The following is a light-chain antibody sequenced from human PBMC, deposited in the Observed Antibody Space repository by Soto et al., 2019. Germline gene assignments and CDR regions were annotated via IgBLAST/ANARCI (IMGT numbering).Light chain of an antibody. CDR2: EVI. V-gene: IGLV2-8*01. J-gene: IGLJ1*01. CDR3: SSYAGSNYYV. Sequence: QSALTQPPSASGSPGQSVTISCTGTSSDVGGYNYVSWYQHHPGKAPKLMIFEVIQRPSGVPDRFSGSKSGNTASLTVSGLQAEDEADYYCSSYAGSNYYVFGTGTKLTVL. CDR1: SSDVGGYNY.